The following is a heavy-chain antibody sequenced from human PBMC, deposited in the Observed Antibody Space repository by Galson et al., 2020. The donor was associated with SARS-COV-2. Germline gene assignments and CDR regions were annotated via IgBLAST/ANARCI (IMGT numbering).Heavy chain of an antibody. D-gene: IGHD3-22*01. V-gene: IGHV3-23*01. Sequence: TGGSLRLSCAASGFTFRTYSMSWIRQAPGKGLEWVSHISGRGGSKYYADSVKGRFTISRDNSKNSLYLQMNSLRAEDTAVYYCAKDSGGYYCYWGQGTLVTVSS. CDR2: ISGRGGSK. CDR1: GFTFRTYS. CDR3: AKDSGGYYCY. J-gene: IGHJ4*02.